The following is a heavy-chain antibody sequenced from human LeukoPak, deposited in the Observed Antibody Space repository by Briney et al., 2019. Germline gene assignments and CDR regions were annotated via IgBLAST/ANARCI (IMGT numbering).Heavy chain of an antibody. CDR1: GFTFDDYA. J-gene: IGHJ4*02. CDR3: AKNIGLKSQLLYFDY. D-gene: IGHD2-2*01. Sequence: GGSLRLSCAASGFTFDDYAMHWVRQAPGKGLEWVSGISWNSGSIGYADSVKGRFTISRDNAKNSLYLQMNSLRAEDTALYYCAKNIGLKSQLLYFDYWDQGTLVTVSS. CDR2: ISWNSGSI. V-gene: IGHV3-9*01.